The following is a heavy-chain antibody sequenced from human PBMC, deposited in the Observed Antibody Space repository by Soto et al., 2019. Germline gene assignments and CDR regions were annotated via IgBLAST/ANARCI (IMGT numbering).Heavy chain of an antibody. J-gene: IGHJ4*02. D-gene: IGHD4-17*01. CDR2: IYYSGST. CDR1: GGSISSGNYY. CDR3: ARDNKLYGDYGYFDY. V-gene: IGHV4-30-4*01. Sequence: SGTLSLTCTVSGGSISSGNYYWSWIRQPPGKGLEWIGYIYYSGSTYYNPSLKSRVTISVDTSKNQFSLKLSSVTAADTAVYYCARDNKLYGDYGYFDYWGQGTLVTVSS.